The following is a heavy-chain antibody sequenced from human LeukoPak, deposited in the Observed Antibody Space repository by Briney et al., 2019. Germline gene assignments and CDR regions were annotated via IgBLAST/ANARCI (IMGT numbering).Heavy chain of an antibody. Sequence: PGGSLRLSCAASGFTFSSYGMHWVRQAPGKGLEWVAFIRYDGSNKYYADSVKGRFTISRDSSKNTLYLQMNSLRAEDTAVYYCAKVYYGADYYFDYWGQGTLVTVSS. J-gene: IGHJ4*02. CDR3: AKVYYGADYYFDY. CDR1: GFTFSSYG. V-gene: IGHV3-30*02. D-gene: IGHD3-22*01. CDR2: IRYDGSNK.